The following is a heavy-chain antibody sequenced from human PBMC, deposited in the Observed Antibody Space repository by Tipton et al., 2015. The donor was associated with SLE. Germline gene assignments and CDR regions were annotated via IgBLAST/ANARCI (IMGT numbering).Heavy chain of an antibody. V-gene: IGHV4-61*09. D-gene: IGHD6-19*01. J-gene: IGHJ3*02. CDR2: IYTSGST. CDR3: ASGLGSGHVDI. CDR1: GGSISSGSYY. Sequence: TLSLTCAVYGGSISSGSYYWSWIRQPAGKGLEWIGYIYTSGSTNYNPSLKSRVTISVDTSKNQFSLKLSSVTAADTAVYYCASGLGSGHVDIWGQGTMVTVSS.